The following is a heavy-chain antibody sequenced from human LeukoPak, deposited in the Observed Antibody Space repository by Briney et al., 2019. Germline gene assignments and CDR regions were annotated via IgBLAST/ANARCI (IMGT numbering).Heavy chain of an antibody. V-gene: IGHV1-69*13. Sequence: ASVKVSCKASGGTFSSYAISWVRQAPGQGLEWMGGIIPIFGTANYAQKFQGRVTITADESTSTAYMELSSLRSEDTAVYYCASGTGAYDAFDIWGQGTMDTVSS. CDR3: ASGTGAYDAFDI. D-gene: IGHD1-26*01. CDR1: GGTFSSYA. CDR2: IIPIFGTA. J-gene: IGHJ3*02.